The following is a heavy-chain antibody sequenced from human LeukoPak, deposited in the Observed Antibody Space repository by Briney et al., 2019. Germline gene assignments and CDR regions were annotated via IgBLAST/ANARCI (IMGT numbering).Heavy chain of an antibody. J-gene: IGHJ4*02. CDR2: IKQDGSEK. Sequence: GGSLRLSCAASGFTFSSNWMSWVRPGPGKGREWVANIKQDGSEKYYVDSVKGRFTISRDNAKNSLYLQMNSLRAEDTAVYYCAKDHRGSGWYGYFDYWGQGTLVTVSS. V-gene: IGHV3-7*01. CDR1: GFTFSSNW. D-gene: IGHD6-19*01. CDR3: AKDHRGSGWYGYFDY.